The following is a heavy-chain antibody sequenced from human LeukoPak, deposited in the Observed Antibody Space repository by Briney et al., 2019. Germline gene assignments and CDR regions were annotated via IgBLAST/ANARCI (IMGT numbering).Heavy chain of an antibody. D-gene: IGHD2-2*01. CDR3: ARMRVQYCSSTSCRRRYMDV. CDR1: GGSFSGYY. CDR2: INHSGCT. J-gene: IGHJ6*03. Sequence: SETLSLTCAVYGGSFSGYYWSWIRQPPGKGLEWIGEINHSGCTNYNPSLKSRVTISVDTSKNQFSLKLSSVTAADTAVYYCARMRVQYCSSTSCRRRYMDVWGKGTTVTVSS. V-gene: IGHV4-34*01.